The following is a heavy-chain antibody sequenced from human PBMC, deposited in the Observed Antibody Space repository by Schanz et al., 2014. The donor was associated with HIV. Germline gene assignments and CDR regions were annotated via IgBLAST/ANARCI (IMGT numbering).Heavy chain of an antibody. J-gene: IGHJ4*02. Sequence: VQLVESGGGVVQPGRSLRLSCAASGFTFRSYGMHWVRQAPGKGLEWVGRIKSKIDGGAADYAAAVKGRFTISRDDSKSTLYVQMNRLKTEDTGVYYCTTDSEPYVYWGQGTLVTVSS. D-gene: IGHD3-16*01. CDR3: TTDSEPYVY. CDR2: IKSKIDGGAA. CDR1: GFTFRSYG. V-gene: IGHV3-15*01.